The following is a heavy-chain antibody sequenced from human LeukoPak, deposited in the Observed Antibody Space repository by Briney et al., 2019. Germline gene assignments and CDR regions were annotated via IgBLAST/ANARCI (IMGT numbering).Heavy chain of an antibody. V-gene: IGHV3-30*14. CDR1: GFTFSSYA. CDR3: ARERGRGRDSPWFDY. CDR2: ISYDGSNK. J-gene: IGHJ4*02. Sequence: GGSLRLSCAASGFTFSSYAMHWVRQAPGKGLEWVAVISYDGSNKYYADSVKGRFTISRDNSKNTLDLQMTGLRAEDTAVYYCARERGRGRDSPWFDYWGQGTLVTVSS. D-gene: IGHD1-26*01.